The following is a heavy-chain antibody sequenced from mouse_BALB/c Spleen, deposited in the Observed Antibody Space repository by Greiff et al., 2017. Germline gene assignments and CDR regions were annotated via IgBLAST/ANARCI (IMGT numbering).Heavy chain of an antibody. CDR1: GYSFTSYW. CDR2: IYPGNSDT. J-gene: IGHJ4*01. Sequence: VQLKESGTVLARPGASVKMSCKASGYSFTSYWMHWVKQRPGQGLEWIGAIYPGNSDTSYNQKFTGKAKLTAVTSASTAYMELSSLTNEDSAVYYCTRWGPRDAMDYWGQGTSVTVSS. CDR3: TRWGPRDAMDY. V-gene: IGHV1-5*01.